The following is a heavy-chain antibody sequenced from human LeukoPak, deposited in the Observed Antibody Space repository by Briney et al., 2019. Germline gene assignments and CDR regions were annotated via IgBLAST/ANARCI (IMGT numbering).Heavy chain of an antibody. J-gene: IGHJ4*02. D-gene: IGHD3-22*01. CDR2: ISGSGGST. Sequence: GGSLRLSCAASGFTFSSYAMSWVRQAPGKGLEWVSAISGSGGSTYYADSVKGRFTISRDNSKNTLYLQMNSLTAEDTAIYYCARRGYSDSSGYDYWGQGTLVTVSS. V-gene: IGHV3-23*01. CDR1: GFTFSSYA. CDR3: ARRGYSDSSGYDY.